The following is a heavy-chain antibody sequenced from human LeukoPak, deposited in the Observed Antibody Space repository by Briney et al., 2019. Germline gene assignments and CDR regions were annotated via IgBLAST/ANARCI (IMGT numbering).Heavy chain of an antibody. Sequence: GASVKVSCKASGYTFTSYDINWVRQATGQGLEWMGWMNPNSGNTGYAQKFQGRVTMTRNTSISTAYMELSSLRSEDTAVYYCARGPVGYDFWSGYYSYFDYWGQGTLVTVSS. CDR3: ARGPVGYDFWSGYYSYFDY. D-gene: IGHD3-3*01. CDR2: MNPNSGNT. CDR1: GYTFTSYD. J-gene: IGHJ4*02. V-gene: IGHV1-8*01.